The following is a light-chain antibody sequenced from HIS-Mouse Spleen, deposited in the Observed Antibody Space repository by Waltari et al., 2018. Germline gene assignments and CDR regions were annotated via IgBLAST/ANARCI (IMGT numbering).Light chain of an antibody. CDR1: KLGDKY. Sequence: SYELTQPPSVSVSPGQTASITCSGDKLGDKYACWYQQKPGQSPVLVIYQDSKRPSGIPGRFSGSSSWNTATLTISGTQAMDEADYYCQAWDSSTAVVFGGGTKLTVL. CDR2: QDS. V-gene: IGLV3-1*01. CDR3: QAWDSSTAVV. J-gene: IGLJ2*01.